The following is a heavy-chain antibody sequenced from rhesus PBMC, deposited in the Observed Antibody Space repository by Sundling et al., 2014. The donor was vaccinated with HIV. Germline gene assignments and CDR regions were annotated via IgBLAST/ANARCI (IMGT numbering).Heavy chain of an antibody. J-gene: IGHJ4*01. CDR1: GFTFSTYG. Sequence: EVQLVESGGGLVQPGGSLRLSCAASGFTFSTYGMYWVRQAPGKGLEWISAVSSDGGSTNYADSVKGRFTISRDNSKNTLSLQMNSLRAEDTAVYYCAKALDSSGCLDYWGQGVLVTVSS. V-gene: IGHV3S42*01. D-gene: IGHD6-31*01. CDR3: AKALDSSGCLDY. CDR2: VSSDGGST.